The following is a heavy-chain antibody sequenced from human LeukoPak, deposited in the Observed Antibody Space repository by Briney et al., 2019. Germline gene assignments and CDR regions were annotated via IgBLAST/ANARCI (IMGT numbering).Heavy chain of an antibody. V-gene: IGHV3-33*01. CDR2: IWYDGSNK. CDR3: ARERYQLLGMHYYYYGMDV. J-gene: IGHJ6*02. CDR1: GFTFSSYG. D-gene: IGHD2-2*01. Sequence: PGRSLRLSCAASGFTFSSYGMHWVRQAPGKGLEWVAVIWYDGSNKYYADSVKGRFTISRDNSKNTLYLQMNSLRAEDTAVYYCARERYQLLGMHYYYYGMDVWGQGTTVTVSS.